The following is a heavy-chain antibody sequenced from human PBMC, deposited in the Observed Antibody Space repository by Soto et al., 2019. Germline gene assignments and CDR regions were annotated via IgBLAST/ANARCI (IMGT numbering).Heavy chain of an antibody. V-gene: IGHV5-51*01. J-gene: IGHJ6*02. CDR1: GYSFNTYW. D-gene: IGHD3-3*01. CDR2: IYAGDSDT. Sequence: GESLKISCKGSGYSFNTYWIGWVRQMPGKGLEWMGIIYAGDSDTRYSPSFQGQVTISVDKSITTAYLQWSSLKASDTAMYYCARRKYDFWSGFDDYYYGMDVWGQGTTVTGSS. CDR3: ARRKYDFWSGFDDYYYGMDV.